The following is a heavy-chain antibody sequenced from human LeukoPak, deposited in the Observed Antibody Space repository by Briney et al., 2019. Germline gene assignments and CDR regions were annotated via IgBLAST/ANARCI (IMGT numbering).Heavy chain of an antibody. CDR2: IFYSGSA. J-gene: IGHJ5*02. Sequence: SETLSLTCIVSGDSISSTSYYWAWIRQPLGKGLEWIGMIFYSGSAYYTPSLRGRVTLSVDTSRNQFSLNLISVTAADTGVYFCARQQSDTSLFDPWGQGTLVTVSS. CDR1: GDSISSTSYY. V-gene: IGHV4-39*01. CDR3: ARQQSDTSLFDP. D-gene: IGHD2-21*02.